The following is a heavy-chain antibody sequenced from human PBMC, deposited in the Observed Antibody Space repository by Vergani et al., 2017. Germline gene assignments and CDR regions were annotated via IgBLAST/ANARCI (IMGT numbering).Heavy chain of an antibody. CDR2: IYYSGST. J-gene: IGHJ4*02. CDR3: AASYGDYAGVTYYFDY. D-gene: IGHD4-17*01. Sequence: QVQLQESGPGLVKPSETLSLTCTASGGSISSYYWSWIRQPPGKGLEWIGYIYYSGSTYYNPSLKSRVTISVDTSKNQFSQKLSSVTAADQAVYYCAASYGDYAGVTYYFDYWGQGTLVTVSS. V-gene: IGHV4-59*04. CDR1: GGSISSYY.